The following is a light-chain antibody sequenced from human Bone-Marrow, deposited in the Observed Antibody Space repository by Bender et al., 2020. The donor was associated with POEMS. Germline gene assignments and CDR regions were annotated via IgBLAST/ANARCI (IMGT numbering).Light chain of an antibody. CDR2: GVS. CDR3: CSCTPRSTYV. V-gene: IGLV2-14*03. Sequence: QSALTQPASVSGSPGQSITISCTGTTRDVGGYNYVSWYQQHPGKAPKLMIYGVSNRPSGVSNRFSGSKSGNTASLTVSGLQAEDEADYYCCSCTPRSTYVFGSGTMVTVL. CDR1: TRDVGGYNY. J-gene: IGLJ1*01.